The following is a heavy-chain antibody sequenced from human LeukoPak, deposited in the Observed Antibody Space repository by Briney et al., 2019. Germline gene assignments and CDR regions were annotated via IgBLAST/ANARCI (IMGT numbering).Heavy chain of an antibody. V-gene: IGHV3-7*04. J-gene: IGHJ4*02. Sequence: GGSLRLSCAASGFTFSSYWMSWVRQAPGNGLEWVANIKQDGSEKYYVDSVKGRFTISRDNAKNSLYLQMNSLRAEDTAVYYCARSLWFGESYYWGQGTLVTVSS. D-gene: IGHD3-10*01. CDR1: GFTFSSYW. CDR2: IKQDGSEK. CDR3: ARSLWFGESYY.